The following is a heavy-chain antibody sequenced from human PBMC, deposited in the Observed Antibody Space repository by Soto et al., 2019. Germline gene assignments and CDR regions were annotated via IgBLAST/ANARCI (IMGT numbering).Heavy chain of an antibody. CDR1: GFTFSSYA. CDR3: ARARSYYYSSGSYSPPY. D-gene: IGHD3-22*01. V-gene: IGHV3-23*01. CDR2: ISGSAATT. Sequence: EVQLLASGGGLVQPGGSLRLSCAASGFTFSSYAMNWVRQAPGKGLEWVSAISGSAATTHFADSVKGRFTISRDNSKNTLYLQMNSLRAEDTAVYYCARARSYYYSSGSYSPPYWGQGTLVTVSS. J-gene: IGHJ4*02.